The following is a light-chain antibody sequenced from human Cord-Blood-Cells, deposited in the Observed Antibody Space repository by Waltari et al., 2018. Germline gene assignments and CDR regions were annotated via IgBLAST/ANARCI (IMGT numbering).Light chain of an antibody. V-gene: IGLV2-14*01. CDR1: RGDVGGYNY. CDR2: DVS. Sequence: QSALTQPASVSGSPGQSITISCTGTRGDVGGYNYASWYQQHPGKAPKLMIYDVSNRPSGVSNRFSGSKSGNTASLTISGLQAEDEAYYYCSSYTSSSTLVVFGGGTKLTVL. J-gene: IGLJ2*01. CDR3: SSYTSSSTLVV.